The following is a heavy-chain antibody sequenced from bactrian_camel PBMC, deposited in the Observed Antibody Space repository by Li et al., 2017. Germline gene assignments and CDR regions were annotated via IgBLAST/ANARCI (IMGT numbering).Heavy chain of an antibody. CDR1: GIMPSSYC. CDR2: ISSTGTP. CDR3: VTGVLPGWHDFGY. D-gene: IGHD5*01. V-gene: IGHV3S53*01. J-gene: IGHJ6*01. Sequence: QVQLVESGGGSVQSGGSLTLSCVASGIMPSSYCMGWFRQAPGKERELVSSISSTGTPTYADSVKGRFTISQDDTKRVLWLQMNSLEPEDTAVYYCVTGVLPGWHDFGYWGQGTQVTVS.